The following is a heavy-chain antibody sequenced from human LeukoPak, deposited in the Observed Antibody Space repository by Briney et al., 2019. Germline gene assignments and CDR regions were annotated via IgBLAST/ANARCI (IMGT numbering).Heavy chain of an antibody. Sequence: SQTLSLTCTVSGGSISSGDNYWSWIRQPPGKGLEWIGYIYYSGSTYYNPSLKSRVTISVDTSKNQFSLKLSSVTAADTAVYYCARACMGVYDYGPEADYFDYWGQGTLVTVSS. V-gene: IGHV4-30-4*01. J-gene: IGHJ4*02. D-gene: IGHD5/OR15-5a*01. CDR3: ARACMGVYDYGPEADYFDY. CDR2: IYYSGST. CDR1: GGSISSGDNY.